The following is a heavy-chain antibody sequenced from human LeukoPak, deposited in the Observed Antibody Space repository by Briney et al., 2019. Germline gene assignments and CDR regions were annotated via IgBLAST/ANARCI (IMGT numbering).Heavy chain of an antibody. CDR3: ARVFDGYCSSTSCYAGEYYFDY. CDR1: GYTFTSYG. J-gene: IGHJ4*02. CDR2: ISAYNGNT. D-gene: IGHD2-2*03. Sequence: ASVKVSCKASGYTFTSYGISWVRQAPGQGLEWMGWISAYNGNTNYAQKFQGRVTMTRDTSISTAYMELSRLRSDDTAVYYCARVFDGYCSSTSCYAGEYYFDYWGQGTLVTVSS. V-gene: IGHV1-18*01.